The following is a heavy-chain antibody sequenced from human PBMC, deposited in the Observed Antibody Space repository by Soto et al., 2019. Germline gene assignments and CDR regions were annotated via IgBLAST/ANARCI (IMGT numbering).Heavy chain of an antibody. V-gene: IGHV4-59*08. Sequence: QVQLQESGPGLVRPSETLSLTCTVSGGSFSSYSWTWIRQSPGKGLEWIGYIYYSGSNDYNPSLRGRLAISIDTSKNQFSLRLNSMTAADTAVYYCAGRDCSGTNCYYLDYYYMDVWGKGTTVTVSS. CDR3: AGRDCSGTNCYYLDYYYMDV. J-gene: IGHJ6*03. D-gene: IGHD2-2*01. CDR1: GGSFSSYS. CDR2: IYYSGSN.